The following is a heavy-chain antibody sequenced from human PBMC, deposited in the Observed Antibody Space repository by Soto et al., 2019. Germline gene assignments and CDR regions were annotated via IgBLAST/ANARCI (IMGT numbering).Heavy chain of an antibody. Sequence: EVQLVESGGGLVKPGGSLRLSCAASGFTFSNAWMNWVRQAPGKGLEWVGRIKSKTDGGTTDYAAPVKGRFTISRDDSKNTLYLQMNSLKTEDTAVYYCTTGNYYDRSGYILYYFDYWGQGTLVTVSS. CDR1: GFTFSNAW. CDR3: TTGNYYDRSGYILYYFDY. CDR2: IKSKTDGGTT. V-gene: IGHV3-15*07. D-gene: IGHD3-22*01. J-gene: IGHJ4*02.